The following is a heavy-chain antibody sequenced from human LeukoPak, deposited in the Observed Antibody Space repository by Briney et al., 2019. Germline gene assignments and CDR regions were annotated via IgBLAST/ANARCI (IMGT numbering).Heavy chain of an antibody. CDR2: ISSSSSTI. J-gene: IGHJ6*02. V-gene: IGHV3-48*02. D-gene: IGHD4-17*01. CDR3: AREGGGDYVFYYYYGMDV. Sequence: GGSLRLSCAAPGFTFSSYSMTWVRQAPGKGLEWVSYISSSSSTIYYADSVKGRFTISRDNAKNSLYLQMNSLRDEDTAVYYCAREGGGDYVFYYYYGMDVWGQGTTVTVSS. CDR1: GFTFSSYS.